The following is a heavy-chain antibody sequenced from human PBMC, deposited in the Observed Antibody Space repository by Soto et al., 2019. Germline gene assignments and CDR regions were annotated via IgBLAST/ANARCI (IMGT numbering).Heavy chain of an antibody. J-gene: IGHJ4*02. CDR2: IYYSGST. V-gene: IGHV4-59*01. CDR1: GGSISSYY. CDR3: ARSVHTAMGNFDY. Sequence: PSETLSRTCTVSGGSISSYYWSWIRQPPGKGLEWIGYIYYSGSTNYNPSLKSRVTISVDTSKNQFSLKLSSVTAADTAVYYCARSVHTAMGNFDYWGQGTLVTVS. D-gene: IGHD5-18*01.